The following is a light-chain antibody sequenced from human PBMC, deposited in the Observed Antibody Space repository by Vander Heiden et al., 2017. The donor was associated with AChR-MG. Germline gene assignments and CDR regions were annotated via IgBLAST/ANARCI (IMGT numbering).Light chain of an antibody. CDR3: AAWDDSRSGYV. V-gene: IGLV1-47*01. J-gene: IGLJ1*01. CDR1: RSNIGSNS. Sequence: QSVLTQPPSASGTPGPRVTISCSGSRSNIGSNSVSWNQHLPGTAPKLLIYRNNQRPSGVPDRFSGSKSGTSASLAISGLRSEDEADYYCAAWDDSRSGYVFGTGTKVTVL. CDR2: RNN.